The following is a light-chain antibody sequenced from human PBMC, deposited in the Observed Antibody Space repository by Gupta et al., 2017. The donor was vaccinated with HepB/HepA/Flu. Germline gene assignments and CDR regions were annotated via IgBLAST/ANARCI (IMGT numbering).Light chain of an antibody. Sequence: SYVLTPPPSVAVAPGTTARISCGGANIGSKSVHWYQQKPGQAPVLVIYYGGDRPSGIPERFSVSKSGNTATLTISGVEAGDEADFYCQVWDTGADQVVFGGGTRLTVL. CDR1: NIGSKS. CDR2: YGG. CDR3: QVWDTGADQVV. V-gene: IGLV3-21*04. J-gene: IGLJ3*02.